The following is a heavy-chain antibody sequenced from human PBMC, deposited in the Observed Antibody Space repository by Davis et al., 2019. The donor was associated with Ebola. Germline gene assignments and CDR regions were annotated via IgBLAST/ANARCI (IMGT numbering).Heavy chain of an antibody. Sequence: ASVKVSCKASGYTFTSYYMHWVRQAPGQGLEWMGIINPSGGSTSYAQKFQGRVTMTRDTSTSTVYMELSSLRAEDTAVYYCAKAELGHYCSSTSCYAAFDIWGQGTMVTVSS. J-gene: IGHJ3*02. CDR1: GYTFTSYY. D-gene: IGHD2-2*01. V-gene: IGHV1-46*01. CDR2: INPSGGST. CDR3: AKAELGHYCSSTSCYAAFDI.